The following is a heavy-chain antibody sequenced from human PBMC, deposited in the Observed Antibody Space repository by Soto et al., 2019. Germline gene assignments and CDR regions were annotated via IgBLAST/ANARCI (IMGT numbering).Heavy chain of an antibody. Sequence: GGSLRLSCAASGFTFSSYWMHWVHQAPGEGLMWVSRINPDGSTTSYADSVKGRFNISRDNAKNTLYLQMNSLRVEDTAVYYCARVPTTVTTPGMDVWGQGTTVTVSS. CDR3: ARVPTTVTTPGMDV. J-gene: IGHJ6*02. D-gene: IGHD4-4*01. V-gene: IGHV3-74*01. CDR1: GFTFSSYW. CDR2: INPDGSTT.